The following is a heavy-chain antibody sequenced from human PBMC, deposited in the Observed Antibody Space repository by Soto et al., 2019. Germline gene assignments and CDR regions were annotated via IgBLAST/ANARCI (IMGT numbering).Heavy chain of an antibody. D-gene: IGHD6-6*01. CDR2: ISSSGSTI. Sequence: GGSLRLSCAASGFTFSSYNMNWVRQAPGKGLEWISYISSSGSTIYYADSVKGRFTISRDNAKNSLYLKMSSLRAEDTAVYYCARASTIVYWGQGTLVTVSS. CDR1: GFTFSSYN. J-gene: IGHJ4*02. CDR3: ARASTIVY. V-gene: IGHV3-48*01.